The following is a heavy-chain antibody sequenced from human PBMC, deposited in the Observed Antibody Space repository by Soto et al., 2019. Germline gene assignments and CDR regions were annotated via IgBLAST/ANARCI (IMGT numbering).Heavy chain of an antibody. J-gene: IGHJ4*02. V-gene: IGHV4-4*02. CDR2: IYHSGST. Sequence: NPSETLSLTCGVFGGSISNSNWWTWVRQPPGKGLEWIGEIYHSGSTNYNSSLMSRVTISLDKVNNQFSLKLTSVTAADTAVYYCAHRPIVGAAIWGQGTLVTVSS. D-gene: IGHD1-26*01. CDR1: GGSISNSNW. CDR3: AHRPIVGAAI.